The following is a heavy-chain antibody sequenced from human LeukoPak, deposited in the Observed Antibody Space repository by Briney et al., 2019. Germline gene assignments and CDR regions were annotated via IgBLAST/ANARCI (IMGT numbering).Heavy chain of an antibody. J-gene: IGHJ4*02. CDR1: GFTFSSYW. V-gene: IGHV3-74*01. Sequence: AGGSLRLSCAASGFTFSSYWMHWVRQAPGKGLVWVSRINSDVSSTSYADSVKGRFTISRDNAKNTLYLQMNSLRAEDTAVYYCARDVAYSAFDYWGQGTLVTVSS. D-gene: IGHD4-11*01. CDR3: ARDVAYSAFDY. CDR2: INSDVSST.